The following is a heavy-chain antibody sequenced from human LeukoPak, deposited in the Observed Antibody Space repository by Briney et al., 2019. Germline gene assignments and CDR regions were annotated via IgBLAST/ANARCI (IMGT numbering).Heavy chain of an antibody. CDR2: INWNGGST. V-gene: IGHV3-20*04. CDR3: ARDSHGGNLDY. D-gene: IGHD4-23*01. CDR1: GFTFDDYG. J-gene: IGHJ4*02. Sequence: GGSLRLSCVVSGFTFDDYGMSWVRQAPGKGLEWVSGINWNGGSTGYADSVKGRFTISRDNAKNSLYLQMNSLRAEDKAVYYCARDSHGGNLDYWGQGTLVTVSS.